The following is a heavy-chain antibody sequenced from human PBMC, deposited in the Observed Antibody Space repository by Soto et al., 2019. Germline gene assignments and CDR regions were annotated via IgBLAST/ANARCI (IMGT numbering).Heavy chain of an antibody. Sequence: PSETLSLTCAVSGSSVSGDFYWAWIRQPPGKGLEWIGSVYPSGNTYYLPSLRGRISLSIDTSKKQISLTLTSVTAADTALFYCVAYSARHNWFGRWGQGTLVTVYS. CDR1: GSSVSGDFY. D-gene: IGHD6-13*01. V-gene: IGHV4-38-2*01. CDR3: VAYSARHNWFGR. J-gene: IGHJ5*02. CDR2: VYPSGNT.